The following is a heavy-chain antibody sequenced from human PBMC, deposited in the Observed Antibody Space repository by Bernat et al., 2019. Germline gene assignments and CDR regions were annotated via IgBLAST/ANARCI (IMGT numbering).Heavy chain of an antibody. CDR1: GDSVSSNRVA. J-gene: IGHJ4*02. D-gene: IGHD3/OR15-3a*01. CDR2: TYYRSKWYN. V-gene: IGHV6-1*02. CDR3: ARGVDSSFDN. Sequence: QVQLQQSGPGLVKPSQTLSLTCAISGDSVSSNRVAWNWIRQSPSRGLEWLGRTYYRSKWYNDYAASVKSRITINPDTAKNQFSLQPNSGAPEDTAVYYCARGVDSSFDNWGQGTLVTVSS.